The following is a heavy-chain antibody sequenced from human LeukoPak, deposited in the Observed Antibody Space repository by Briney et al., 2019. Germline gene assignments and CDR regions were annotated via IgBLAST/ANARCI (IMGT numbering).Heavy chain of an antibody. CDR3: ARGHVWFDP. CDR1: GFTLSNYG. Sequence: PGGSLRLSCAASGFTLSNYGMTWVRQAPGKGLEWVANIKQDGSEKYYVDSVKGRFTISRDNAKNSLYLQMSSLRAEDTAVYYCARGHVWFDPWGQGTLVTVSS. J-gene: IGHJ5*02. V-gene: IGHV3-7*05. CDR2: IKQDGSEK.